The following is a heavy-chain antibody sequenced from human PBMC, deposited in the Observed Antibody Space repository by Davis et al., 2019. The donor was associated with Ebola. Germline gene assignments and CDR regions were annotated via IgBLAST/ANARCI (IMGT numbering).Heavy chain of an antibody. Sequence: PSETLSLTCNVSGGSVSNYYWSWIRQSAGNGLEWIGRVYISGSTNYNPSLKSRVSMSIDTPKNQFSLQMDSVTAADTAIYYCAGRGTSNAFDVWGQGAMVTVSS. D-gene: IGHD1-26*01. V-gene: IGHV4-4*07. CDR1: GGSVSNYY. CDR2: VYISGST. CDR3: AGRGTSNAFDV. J-gene: IGHJ3*01.